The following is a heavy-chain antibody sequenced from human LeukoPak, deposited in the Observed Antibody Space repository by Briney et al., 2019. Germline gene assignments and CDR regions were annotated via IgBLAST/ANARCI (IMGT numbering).Heavy chain of an antibody. Sequence: GASVKVSCKASGYTFTSYGISWVRQAPGQGLEWMGWISAYNGNANYAQKLQGRVTMTTDTSTSTAYMELRSLRSDDTAVYYCARGLVAVTTRGGYFDYWGQGTLVTVSS. CDR2: ISAYNGNA. V-gene: IGHV1-18*01. J-gene: IGHJ4*02. CDR3: ARGLVAVTTRGGYFDY. CDR1: GYTFTSYG. D-gene: IGHD4-11*01.